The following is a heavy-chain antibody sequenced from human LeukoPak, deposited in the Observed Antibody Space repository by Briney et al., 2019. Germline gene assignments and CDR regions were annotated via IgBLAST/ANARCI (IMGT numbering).Heavy chain of an antibody. Sequence: PGGSLRLSCAASGFTLSTYWMSWVRQAPGKGLEWVANIKQDGSEKFYVDSVKGRFTISRDNAKNSLYLQMKGLRAEDTAVYYCARDRRRDGYNFQDYWGQGTLVTVSS. V-gene: IGHV3-7*04. D-gene: IGHD5-24*01. CDR3: ARDRRRDGYNFQDY. CDR2: IKQDGSEK. CDR1: GFTLSTYW. J-gene: IGHJ4*02.